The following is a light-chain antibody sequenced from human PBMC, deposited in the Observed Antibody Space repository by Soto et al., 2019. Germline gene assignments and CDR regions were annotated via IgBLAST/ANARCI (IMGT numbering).Light chain of an antibody. Sequence: AIRMTQSPSSFSASTGDRVTITCRASQDISSYLAWYQQKPGKAPKVLIYAASTLQSGVPSRFSGSGSGTDFTLTISYLQSEDFATYYCQHYYIYPWTFGQGTKVEVK. CDR3: QHYYIYPWT. J-gene: IGKJ1*01. CDR1: QDISSY. CDR2: AAS. V-gene: IGKV1-8*01.